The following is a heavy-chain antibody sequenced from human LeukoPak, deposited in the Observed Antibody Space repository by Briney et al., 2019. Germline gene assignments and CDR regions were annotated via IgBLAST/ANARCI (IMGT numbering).Heavy chain of an antibody. D-gene: IGHD5-24*01. Sequence: SGTLSLTCTVSGGSISSYYWSWIRQPPGKGLEWIGYIYYSGSTNYNPSLKSRVTISVDTSKNQFSLKLSSVTAADTAVYYCARDPHGRDGFDYWGQGTLVTVSS. CDR1: GGSISSYY. V-gene: IGHV4-59*01. CDR2: IYYSGST. CDR3: ARDPHGRDGFDY. J-gene: IGHJ4*02.